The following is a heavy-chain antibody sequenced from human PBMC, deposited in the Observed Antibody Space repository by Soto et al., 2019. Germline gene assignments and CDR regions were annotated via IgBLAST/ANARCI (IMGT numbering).Heavy chain of an antibody. Sequence: SETLSLTCAVYGGSFSGYYWSWIRQPPGKGLEWIGEINHSGSTNYNPSLKSRVTISVDTSKNQFSLKLSSVTAADTAVYYCARVVRFTSYYYYYYMDVWGKGTTVTVSS. CDR1: GGSFSGYY. CDR3: ARVVRFTSYYYYYYMDV. J-gene: IGHJ6*03. V-gene: IGHV4-34*01. D-gene: IGHD3-16*01. CDR2: INHSGST.